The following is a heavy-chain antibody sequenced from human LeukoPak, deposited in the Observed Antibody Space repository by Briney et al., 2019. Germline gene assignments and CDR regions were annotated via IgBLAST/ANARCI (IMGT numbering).Heavy chain of an antibody. Sequence: SETLSLTCTVSGGSISSYYWSWIRQPPGKGLEWIGYIYYSGSTNYNPSLKSRVTISVDTSKNQFSLKLSSVTAADTAVYYCARPNWNYGPDFDYWGQGTLVTVSS. V-gene: IGHV4-59*01. D-gene: IGHD1-7*01. CDR2: IYYSGST. J-gene: IGHJ4*02. CDR1: GGSISSYY. CDR3: ARPNWNYGPDFDY.